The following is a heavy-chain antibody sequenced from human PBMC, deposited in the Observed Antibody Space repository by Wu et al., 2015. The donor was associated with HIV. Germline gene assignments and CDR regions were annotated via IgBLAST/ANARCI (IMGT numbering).Heavy chain of an antibody. V-gene: IGHV1-69*01. CDR1: GYTFTSYG. D-gene: IGHD2-15*01. CDR2: IIPIFGTA. Sequence: QVQLVQSGAEVKKPGASVKVSCKASGYTFTSYGISWVRQAPGQGLEWMGGIIPIFGTANYAQKFQGRVTITTDESTSTAYMELSSLRSEDTAVYYCARASLGYCSGGSCYSHAFDIWGQGTMVTVSS. J-gene: IGHJ3*02. CDR3: ARASLGYCSGGSCYSHAFDI.